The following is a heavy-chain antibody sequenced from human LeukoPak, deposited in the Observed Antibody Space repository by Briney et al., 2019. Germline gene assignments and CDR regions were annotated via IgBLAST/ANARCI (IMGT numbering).Heavy chain of an antibody. V-gene: IGHV3-23*01. J-gene: IGHJ4*02. D-gene: IGHD2-21*01. CDR1: GFTFNTYG. CDR3: AKKSGDHFHFDF. CDR2: ISTSGANT. Sequence: PGGSLRLSCAASGFTFNTYGMSWVRQTPGKGLEWVATISTSGANTYHADSVKDRFIISRDNSKSTLYLQMNSLRAEDTAVYHCAKKSGDHFHFDFWGQGTLVTVSS.